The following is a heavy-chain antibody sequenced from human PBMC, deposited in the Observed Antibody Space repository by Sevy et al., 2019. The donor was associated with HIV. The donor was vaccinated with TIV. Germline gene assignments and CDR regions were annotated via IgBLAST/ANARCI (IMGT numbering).Heavy chain of an antibody. J-gene: IGHJ5*02. CDR1: GYSISSGYY. Sequence: SETLSLTCAVSGYSISSGYYWGWIRQPPGKGLEWIGSIYHSGSTYDNPSLKSRVTISVDTSKNQFSLKLSSVTAADTAVYYCARDTRCSSTSCQGRIGWFDPRGQGTLVTVSS. V-gene: IGHV4-38-2*02. CDR2: IYHSGST. D-gene: IGHD2-2*01. CDR3: ARDTRCSSTSCQGRIGWFDP.